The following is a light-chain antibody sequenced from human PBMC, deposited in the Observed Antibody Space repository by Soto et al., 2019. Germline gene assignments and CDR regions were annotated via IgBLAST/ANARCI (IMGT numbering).Light chain of an antibody. Sequence: DISMTQSPSTLSASVGDTVTITCRASQSISRWLAWHQQKPGKAPKLLIYDASSLESGVPSRFRGSGSGTEFTLTIKSLQPDDFATYYCQQHNSSPWTFGQGTKVDI. CDR3: QQHNSSPWT. J-gene: IGKJ1*01. CDR2: DAS. V-gene: IGKV1-5*01. CDR1: QSISRW.